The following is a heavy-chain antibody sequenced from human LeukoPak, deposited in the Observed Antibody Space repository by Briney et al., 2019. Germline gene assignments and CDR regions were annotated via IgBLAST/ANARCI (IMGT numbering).Heavy chain of an antibody. V-gene: IGHV3-21*01. CDR1: GFTFSSYS. Sequence: GGSLRLSCAASGFTFSSYSMNWVRQAPGKGLEWVSSISSSSSYIYYADSVKGRFTISRDNSKNTLYLQMNSLRAEDTAVYYCAKDRARWELDYWGQGTLVTVSS. J-gene: IGHJ4*02. D-gene: IGHD1-26*01. CDR3: AKDRARWELDY. CDR2: ISSSSSYI.